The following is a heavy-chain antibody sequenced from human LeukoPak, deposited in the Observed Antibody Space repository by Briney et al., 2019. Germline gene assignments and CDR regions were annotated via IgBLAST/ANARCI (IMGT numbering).Heavy chain of an antibody. CDR1: GFSFDDYA. CDR3: AGTYYYDSSGFYPEFFQH. D-gene: IGHD3-22*01. Sequence: GGSLRLSCLASGFSFDDYAMHWVRQAAGKGLEWVSGINWYSGSIGYADSVKGRFAISRDNAKNSLYLQMNSLRAEDTALYYCAGTYYYDSSGFYPEFFQHWGQGTLVIISS. V-gene: IGHV3-9*01. J-gene: IGHJ1*01. CDR2: INWYSGSI.